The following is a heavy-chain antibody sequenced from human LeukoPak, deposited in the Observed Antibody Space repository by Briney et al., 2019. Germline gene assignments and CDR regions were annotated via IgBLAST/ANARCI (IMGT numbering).Heavy chain of an antibody. Sequence: GGSLRLSCAASGFTFSSYAMSWVRQAPGKGLEWVSAISGSGDSTYYADSVKGRFTISRDNSKNTLYLQMKSLRAEDTAVYYCAKSSRPVTAMAFFDYWGQGTLVTVSS. J-gene: IGHJ4*02. V-gene: IGHV3-23*01. CDR2: ISGSGDST. CDR1: GFTFSSYA. D-gene: IGHD5-18*01. CDR3: AKSSRPVTAMAFFDY.